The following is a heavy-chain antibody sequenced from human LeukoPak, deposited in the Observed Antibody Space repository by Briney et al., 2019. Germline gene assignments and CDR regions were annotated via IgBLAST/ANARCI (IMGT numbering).Heavy chain of an antibody. J-gene: IGHJ4*02. CDR3: ACSFAGPIAPLDY. CDR1: GYTVSSNY. D-gene: IGHD3-3*02. Sequence: PGGSLTLSCAASGYTVSSNYMSWVRQAPGKGLEWVSVIYSGGSTYYADSVKGRFTIPRDNSKNTLYLQMNSLRAEDTAVYYCACSFAGPIAPLDYSGQGTLVTVSS. V-gene: IGHV3-53*01. CDR2: IYSGGST.